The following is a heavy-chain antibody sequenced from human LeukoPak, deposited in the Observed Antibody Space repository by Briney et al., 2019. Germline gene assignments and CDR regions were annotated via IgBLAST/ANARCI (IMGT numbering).Heavy chain of an antibody. Sequence: GGSLRLSCAASGFTFSNGWMSWVRQAPGKGLEWVGRIKSKTDGGTTDYAAPVKGRFTISRDDSKNTLYLQMNSLKTEDTAVYYCTTRGMAYYYGSGGYYCWGQGTLVTVSS. J-gene: IGHJ4*02. CDR1: GFTFSNGW. CDR3: TTRGMAYYYGSGGYYC. CDR2: IKSKTDGGTT. V-gene: IGHV3-15*01. D-gene: IGHD3-10*01.